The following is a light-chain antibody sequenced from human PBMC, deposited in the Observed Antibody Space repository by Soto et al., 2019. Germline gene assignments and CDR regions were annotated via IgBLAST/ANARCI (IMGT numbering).Light chain of an antibody. J-gene: IGLJ2*01. Sequence: QSVLTQPASASGTPGQRVTISCSGSSSNIGGNTVNWYQQLPGTAPKLLIYFNNQRPSGVPDRFSGSKSGTSASLAISGLQSEDEANYYCAAWDDSLNGVLFGGGTKVTVL. CDR2: FNN. CDR3: AAWDDSLNGVL. CDR1: SSNIGGNT. V-gene: IGLV1-44*01.